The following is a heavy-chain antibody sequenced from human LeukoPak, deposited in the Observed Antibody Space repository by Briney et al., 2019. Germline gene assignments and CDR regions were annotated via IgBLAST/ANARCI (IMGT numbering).Heavy chain of an antibody. V-gene: IGHV3-74*01. CDR2: ISPTGSTT. D-gene: IGHD3-22*01. Sequence: QSGGSLRLSCAASGFSFSGHWMHWARQLPGKGLVWVSRISPTGSTTSYADSVKGRFTVSRDNAKNTLYLQVNSLRAEDTAVYYCAKDYYYDSSGYINHFDYWGQGTLVTVSS. CDR1: GFSFSGHW. J-gene: IGHJ4*02. CDR3: AKDYYYDSSGYINHFDY.